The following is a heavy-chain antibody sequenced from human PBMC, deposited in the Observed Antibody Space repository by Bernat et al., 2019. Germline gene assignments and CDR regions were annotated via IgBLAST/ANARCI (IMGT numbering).Heavy chain of an antibody. D-gene: IGHD3-3*01. CDR2: IKSKTDGGTT. Sequence: EVQLVESGGGLVKPGGSLRLSCAASGFTFSNAWMSWVRQAPGKGLEWVGGIKSKTDGGTTDYAAPVKGRFTISRDDSKNTLYLQMNSLKTEDTAVYYCTTEDDFWSGFAFDIWGQGTMVTVSS. CDR1: GFTFSNAW. J-gene: IGHJ3*02. CDR3: TTEDDFWSGFAFDI. V-gene: IGHV3-15*01.